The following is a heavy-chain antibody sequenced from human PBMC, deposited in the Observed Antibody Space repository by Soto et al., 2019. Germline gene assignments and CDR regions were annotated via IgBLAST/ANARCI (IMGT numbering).Heavy chain of an antibody. CDR1: GASITGSSY. D-gene: IGHD2-8*02. CDR2: FSLSGTT. J-gene: IGHJ4*02. Sequence: PSETLSLTCTVSGASITGSSYGSWIRQPAGKGLEWIGRFSLSGTTNYNPSLRSRVTMSADVSKNQFSLRLTSVTAADTALYYCARGMTPPGAPAWYYFDSWGQGTLVTVSS. V-gene: IGHV4-4*07. CDR3: ARGMTPPGAPAWYYFDS.